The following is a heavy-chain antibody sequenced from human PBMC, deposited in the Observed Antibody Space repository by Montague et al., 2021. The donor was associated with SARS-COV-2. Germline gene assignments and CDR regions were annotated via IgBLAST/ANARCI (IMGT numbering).Heavy chain of an antibody. Sequence: SETLSLICTVSGGSISSYYWTWIRQPPGKGLEWLAYIYHTGSTKYNPSLNSRATMSLDTSKNQFSLKLTSVTAADTAIYYCARDLSRAFCEGDSCYSENWFAPWGQGILVTVSS. D-gene: IGHD2-21*02. V-gene: IGHV4-59*01. CDR1: GGSISSYY. CDR3: ARDLSRAFCEGDSCYSENWFAP. CDR2: IYHTGST. J-gene: IGHJ5*02.